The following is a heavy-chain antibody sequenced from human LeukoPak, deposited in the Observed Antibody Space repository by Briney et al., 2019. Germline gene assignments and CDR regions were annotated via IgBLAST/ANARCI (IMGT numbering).Heavy chain of an antibody. D-gene: IGHD3-10*01. J-gene: IGHJ4*02. CDR2: MNPNSGDT. CDR3: ARGLTMVRGVIMNY. V-gene: IGHV1-8*02. Sequence: GASVKVSCKASGYTFTSYGISWVRQATGQGLEWMGWMNPNSGDTGYAQKFQGRVTMTRNTSISTAYMELSSLRSEDTAVYYCARGLTMVRGVIMNYWGQGTLVTVSS. CDR1: GYTFTSYG.